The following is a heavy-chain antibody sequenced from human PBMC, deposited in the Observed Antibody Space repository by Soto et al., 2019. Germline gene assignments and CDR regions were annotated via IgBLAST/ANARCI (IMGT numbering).Heavy chain of an antibody. V-gene: IGHV4-61*01. CDR3: ARDRSSGWYGGFDY. D-gene: IGHD6-19*01. Sequence: SETLSLTCTVSGGSVSSGSYYWSWIRQPPGKGLEWIGYIYYSGSTNYNPSLKSRVTISVDTSKNQFSLKLSSVTAADTAVYYCARDRSSGWYGGFDYWGQGTLVTVSS. CDR1: GGSVSSGSYY. J-gene: IGHJ4*02. CDR2: IYYSGST.